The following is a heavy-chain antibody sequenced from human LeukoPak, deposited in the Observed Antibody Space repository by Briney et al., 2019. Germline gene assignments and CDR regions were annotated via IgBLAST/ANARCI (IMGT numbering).Heavy chain of an antibody. CDR2: IDFGGRII. CDR3: ARRIGLERRYFQFDY. CDR1: GFTFSSYE. Sequence: GGSLRLSCVASGFTFSSYEMNWVRQVPGKALEWVSYIDFGGRIINYADHVKGRFTISRDNAKNSVYLQMNSLRAEDTAVYYCARRIGLERRYFQFDYWGQGILVTVSS. J-gene: IGHJ4*02. D-gene: IGHD1-1*01. V-gene: IGHV3-48*03.